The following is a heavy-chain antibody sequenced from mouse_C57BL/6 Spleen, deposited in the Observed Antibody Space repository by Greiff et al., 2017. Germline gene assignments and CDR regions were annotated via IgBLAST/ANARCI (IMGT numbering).Heavy chain of an antibody. D-gene: IGHD1-1*01. CDR1: GFTFSDYG. V-gene: IGHV5-17*01. CDR2: ISSGSSTI. CDR3: ARHGSRARDY. J-gene: IGHJ4*01. Sequence: EVKLMESGGGLVKPGGSLKLSCAASGFTFSDYGMHWVRQAPEKGLEWVAYISSGSSTIYYADTVKGRFTISRDNAKNTLFMQMTSRWSEDTAMYYCARHGSRARDYWGQGTSVTVSA.